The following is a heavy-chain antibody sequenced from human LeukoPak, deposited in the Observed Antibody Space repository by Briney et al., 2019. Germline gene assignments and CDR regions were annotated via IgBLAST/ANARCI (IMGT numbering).Heavy chain of an antibody. D-gene: IGHD3-22*01. CDR1: GGSISSSSYS. CDR3: ARIPPGAYYHDSSGYSGWFDP. Sequence: PSETLSLTCTVSGGSISSSSYSWGWIRQPPGKGLEWIGSVYYSGSTYSNPSLKSRVTISVDTSKNQFSLNRISVTAADTAVYYCARIPPGAYYHDSSGYSGWFDPWGQGTLVTVSS. CDR2: VYYSGST. J-gene: IGHJ5*02. V-gene: IGHV4-39*07.